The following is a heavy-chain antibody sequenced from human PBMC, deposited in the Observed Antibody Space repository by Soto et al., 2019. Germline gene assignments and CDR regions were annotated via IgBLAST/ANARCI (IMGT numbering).Heavy chain of an antibody. CDR2: ISYDGSNK. CDR1: GFTFSSYA. V-gene: IGHV3-30-3*01. D-gene: IGHD1-7*01. CDR3: ARDMAGTTTGIIDY. J-gene: IGHJ4*02. Sequence: ESGGGVVQPGRSLRLSCAASGFTFSSYAMHWVRQAPGKGLEWVAVISYDGSNKYYADSVKGRFTISRDNSKNTLYLQMKSLRAEDTAVYYCARDMAGTTTGIIDYWGQGTLVTVSS.